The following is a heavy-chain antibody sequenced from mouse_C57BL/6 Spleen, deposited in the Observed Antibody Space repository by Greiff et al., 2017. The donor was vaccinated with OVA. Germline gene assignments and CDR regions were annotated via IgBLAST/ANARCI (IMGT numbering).Heavy chain of an antibody. J-gene: IGHJ4*01. D-gene: IGHD1-1*01. Sequence: QVQLQQPGAELVRPGSSVKLSCKASGYTFTSYWMDWVKQRPGQGLEWIGNLYPSDSETHYNQKFKDKATLTVDKSSSTAYMQLSSLTSEDSAVYYCARGNYYGSSYFFMDYWGQGTSVTVSS. V-gene: IGHV1-61*01. CDR2: LYPSDSET. CDR1: GYTFTSYW. CDR3: ARGNYYGSSYFFMDY.